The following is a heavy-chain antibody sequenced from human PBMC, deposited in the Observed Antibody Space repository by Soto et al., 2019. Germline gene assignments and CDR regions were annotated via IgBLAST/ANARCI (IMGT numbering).Heavy chain of an antibody. CDR3: ARGRGGTTVTLGSVRAEYFQH. Sequence: GGSLRLSCAASGFNLGSYWMHWVRQAPGKGLVWVSRINDYGTTINYAESVEGRFTISRDDAKSEVYLQMNNLRAEDTAVYYCARGRGGTTVTLGSVRAEYFQHWGQGTVVTVSS. CDR1: GFNLGSYW. J-gene: IGHJ1*01. V-gene: IGHV3-74*01. D-gene: IGHD4-17*01. CDR2: INDYGTTI.